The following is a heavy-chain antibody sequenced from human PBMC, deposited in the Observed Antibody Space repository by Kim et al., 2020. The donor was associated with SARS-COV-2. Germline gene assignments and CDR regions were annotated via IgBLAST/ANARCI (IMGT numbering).Heavy chain of an antibody. D-gene: IGHD6-25*01. CDR3: ARVGSSGWYFDY. V-gene: IGHV3-7*01. J-gene: IGHJ4*02. Sequence: KYYVDCVKGRFTISRDNAKNSLYLQMNGLRAEDTAVYYCARVGSSGWYFDYWGQGTLVTVSS. CDR2: K.